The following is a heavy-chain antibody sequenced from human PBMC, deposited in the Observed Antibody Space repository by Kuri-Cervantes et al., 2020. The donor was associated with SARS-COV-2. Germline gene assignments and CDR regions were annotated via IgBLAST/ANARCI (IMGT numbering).Heavy chain of an antibody. CDR1: GGSISSYY. J-gene: IGHJ6*02. V-gene: IGHV4-59*01. D-gene: IGHD3-3*01. CDR3: ARGDDFWSGYYTGFGMDV. CDR2: IYYSGST. Sequence: SETLSLTCTVSGGSISSYYWSWIRQPPGKGLEWIGYIYYSGSTNYNPSLKSRVTISVDTSKNQFSLKLSSVTAADTAVYYCARGDDFWSGYYTGFGMDVWGQGTTVTVSS.